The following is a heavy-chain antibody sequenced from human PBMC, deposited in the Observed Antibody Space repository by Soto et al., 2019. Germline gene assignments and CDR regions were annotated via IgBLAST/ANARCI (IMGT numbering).Heavy chain of an antibody. D-gene: IGHD1-7*01. Sequence: QVQLQQSGPGLVRPSETLSLSCSVSGASVSSYYWSWVRQPPGKGLEWIGYIYYIGAYNYNPSLKSRVTISVDTSKNQFSLKLTSVTAADTDVYYCARTPETRDWLDPWGQGTLVTVSS. V-gene: IGHV4-59*02. CDR1: GASVSSYY. CDR3: ARTPETRDWLDP. J-gene: IGHJ5*02. CDR2: IYYIGAY.